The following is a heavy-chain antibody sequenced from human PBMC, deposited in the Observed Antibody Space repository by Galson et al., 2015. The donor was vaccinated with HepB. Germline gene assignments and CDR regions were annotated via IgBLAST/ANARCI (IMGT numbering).Heavy chain of an antibody. J-gene: IGHJ6*02. CDR2: IIPIFGTA. CDR1: GGTFSSYA. D-gene: IGHD3-22*01. CDR3: ARGRIVVVITVVTGYGMDV. V-gene: IGHV1-69*13. Sequence: SVKVSCKASGGTFSSYAISWVRQAPVQGLEWMGGIIPIFGTANYAQKFQGRVTITADESTSTAYMELSSLRSEDTAVYYCARGRIVVVITVVTGYGMDVWGQGTTVTVSS.